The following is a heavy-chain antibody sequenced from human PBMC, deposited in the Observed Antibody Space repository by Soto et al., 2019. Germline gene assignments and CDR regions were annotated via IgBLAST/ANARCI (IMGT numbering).Heavy chain of an antibody. Sequence: GGSLRLSCAASGFTFSSYWMSWVRQAPGKGLEWVANIKQDGSEKYYVDSVKGRFTISRDNAKNSLYLQMNSLRAEETAVYYCARGELRWTTTYFDYWGQGTLVTVSS. CDR3: ARGELRWTTTYFDY. J-gene: IGHJ4*02. CDR2: IKQDGSEK. D-gene: IGHD1-26*01. V-gene: IGHV3-7*05. CDR1: GFTFSSYW.